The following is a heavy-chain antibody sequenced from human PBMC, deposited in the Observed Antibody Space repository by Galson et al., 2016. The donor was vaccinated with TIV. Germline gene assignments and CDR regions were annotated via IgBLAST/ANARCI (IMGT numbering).Heavy chain of an antibody. D-gene: IGHD1-26*01. V-gene: IGHV3-66*02. CDR1: GLSVSINY. Sequence: SLRLSCAASGLSVSINYMTWVRQAPGTGLQWVSLISDGGNTYYADSVKGRFTISRDNSKNILYLQRNSLRVEDTAVYYCARDRIVDATYYYYYFVMDVGGQGTEVTVSS. J-gene: IGHJ6*02. CDR2: ISDGGNT. CDR3: ARDRIVDATYYYYYFVMDV.